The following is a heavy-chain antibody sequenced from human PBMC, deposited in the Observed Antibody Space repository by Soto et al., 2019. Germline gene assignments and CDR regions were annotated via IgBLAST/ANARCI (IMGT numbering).Heavy chain of an antibody. D-gene: IGHD6-19*01. CDR2: IVVGSGNT. V-gene: IGHV1-58*01. J-gene: IGHJ5*02. CDR3: AAFSQLSSGWLGNWFDP. CDR1: GFTFTSSA. Sequence: EVSCNASGFTFTSSAVPWVRQARGQRLEWIGWIVVGSGNTNYAQKFQERVTITRDMSTSTAYMELSSLRSEDTAVYYCAAFSQLSSGWLGNWFDPWGQGTRVTVSS.